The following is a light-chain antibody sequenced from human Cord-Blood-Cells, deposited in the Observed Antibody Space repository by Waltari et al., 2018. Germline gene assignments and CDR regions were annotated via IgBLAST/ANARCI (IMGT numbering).Light chain of an antibody. CDR2: DVS. CDR3: SSYTSSSTYWV. CDR1: SCDVGGYYY. J-gene: IGLJ3*02. Sequence: QSALTQPASVSGSSGRSITTSCPGPSCDVGGYYYVSRYQQHPGKTPKLMIYDVSNRPSGVSNRFSGSKSRNTASLTISGLQAEDEADYYCSSYTSSSTYWVFGGGTKLTVL. V-gene: IGLV2-14*01.